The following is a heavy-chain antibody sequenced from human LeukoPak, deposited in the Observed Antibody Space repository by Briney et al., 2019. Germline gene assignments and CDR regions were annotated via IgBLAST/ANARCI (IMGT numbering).Heavy chain of an antibody. D-gene: IGHD5-18*01. J-gene: IGHJ4*02. CDR1: GFTFSSYG. CDR2: IWYDGSNK. CDR3: ARDGYSHPHGY. V-gene: IGHV3-33*01. Sequence: PGGSLRLSCAASGFTFSSYGMHWVRQAPGKGLEWVAVIWYDGSNKYYADSVKGRFTISRDNAKNSLYLQMNSLRAEDTAVYYCARDGYSHPHGYWGQGTLVTVSS.